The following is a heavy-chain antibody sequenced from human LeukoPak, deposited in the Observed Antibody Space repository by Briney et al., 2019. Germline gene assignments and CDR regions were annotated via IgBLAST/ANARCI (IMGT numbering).Heavy chain of an antibody. CDR3: AKKWSGDYDSSGINDAFDI. CDR1: GFTFSSYA. Sequence: PGGSLRLSCAASGFTFSSYAMHWVRQAPGKGLEWVTFIRYDGNNKYYADSVNGRFTISRDNSKNTLYLEINSLRPEDTAVYYCAKKWSGDYDSSGINDAFDIWGQGTMVTVSS. D-gene: IGHD3-22*01. CDR2: IRYDGNNK. J-gene: IGHJ3*02. V-gene: IGHV3-30*02.